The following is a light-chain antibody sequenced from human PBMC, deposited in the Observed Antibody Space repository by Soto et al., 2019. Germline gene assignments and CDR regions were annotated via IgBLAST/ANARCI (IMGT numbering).Light chain of an antibody. CDR3: PAWDDTVRSYV. Sequence: QSVLTQPPSVSGTPGQRVTISCSGGISNIATNYVHWFQQLPGTAPKVLSNRDNQRPSGVPDRFSGSKSGTSASLAISGLQSEDEAEYYCPAWDDTVRSYVFGTGTKVTVL. V-gene: IGLV1-47*01. CDR1: ISNIATNY. CDR2: RDN. J-gene: IGLJ1*01.